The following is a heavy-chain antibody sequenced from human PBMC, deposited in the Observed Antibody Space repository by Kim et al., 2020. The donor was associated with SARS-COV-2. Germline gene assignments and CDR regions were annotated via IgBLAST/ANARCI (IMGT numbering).Heavy chain of an antibody. D-gene: IGHD1-26*01. J-gene: IGHJ4*02. CDR3: AKHQGATMTHDGPFNN. CDR1: GFTFSSFS. CDR2: ISDSADKT. V-gene: IGHV3-23*01. Sequence: GGSLRLSCAASGFTFSSFSMSWVRQAPGKGLEWLSGISDSADKTYYGNSVKGRFTISRDNAKNTLYLQMSSLRAEDTAVYYCAKHQGATMTHDGPFNNWGQGDLGSVSS.